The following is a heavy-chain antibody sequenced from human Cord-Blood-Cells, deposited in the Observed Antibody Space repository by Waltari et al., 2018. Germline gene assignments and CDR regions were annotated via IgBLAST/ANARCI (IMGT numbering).Heavy chain of an antibody. CDR1: GYTFTGYY. CDR2: INPNSGGT. Sequence: QVQLVQSGAEVKKPGASVKVSCKASGYTFTGYYMNWVRQAPGQGLEWMGWINPNSGGTNYAQKFQGRVTMTRDTSISTAYMELSRLRSDDTAVYYCARYSSSWYYSVDYFDYWGQGTLVTVSS. D-gene: IGHD6-13*01. V-gene: IGHV1-2*02. CDR3: ARYSSSWYYSVDYFDY. J-gene: IGHJ4*02.